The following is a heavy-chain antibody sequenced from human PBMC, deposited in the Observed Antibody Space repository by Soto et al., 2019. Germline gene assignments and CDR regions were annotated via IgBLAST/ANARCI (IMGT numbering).Heavy chain of an antibody. CDR2: INSDGSST. Sequence: PGGSLRLSCAASGVTFSSYWMHWVRQAPGKGLVWVSRINSDGSSTSYADSVKGRFTISRDNAKNTLYLQMNSLRAEDTAVYYCARGGVSYYDSRDSFDIWGQGTMVTVSS. CDR1: GVTFSSYW. J-gene: IGHJ3*02. CDR3: ARGGVSYYDSRDSFDI. D-gene: IGHD3-22*01. V-gene: IGHV3-74*01.